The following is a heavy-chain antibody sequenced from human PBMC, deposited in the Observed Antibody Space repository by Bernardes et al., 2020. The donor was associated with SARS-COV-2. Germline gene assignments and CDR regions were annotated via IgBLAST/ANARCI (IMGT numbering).Heavy chain of an antibody. CDR3: ASSVDTAMVTDY. Sequence: GGSLRLSCAASGFTFSSYSMNWVRQAPGKGLEWVSSISSSSSYIYYADSVKGRFTISRDNAKNSLYLQMNSLRAEDTAVYYCASSVDTAMVTDYWGQGTLVTVSS. J-gene: IGHJ4*02. CDR2: ISSSSSYI. D-gene: IGHD5-18*01. CDR1: GFTFSSYS. V-gene: IGHV3-21*01.